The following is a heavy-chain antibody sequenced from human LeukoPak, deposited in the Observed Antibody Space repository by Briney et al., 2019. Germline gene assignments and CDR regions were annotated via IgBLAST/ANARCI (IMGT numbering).Heavy chain of an antibody. Sequence: PSETLSLTCTVSGGSISSYYWSWIRQPPGKGLEWIGYIYYSGSTNYNPSLKSRVTISVDTSKNQFSLKLSSVTAADTAVYYCARGGGYPITDYFDYWGQGTLVTVSS. CDR3: ARGGGYPITDYFDY. J-gene: IGHJ4*02. D-gene: IGHD3-22*01. V-gene: IGHV4-59*01. CDR1: GGSISSYY. CDR2: IYYSGST.